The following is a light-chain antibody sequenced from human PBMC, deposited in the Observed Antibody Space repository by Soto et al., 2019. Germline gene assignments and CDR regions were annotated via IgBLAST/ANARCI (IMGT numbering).Light chain of an antibody. Sequence: EIVLTQSPATVSLSPGERVTLSCRASQSISSYLAWYQQKPGQAPRLLIYDTSDRATGVPDRFSGSRSGTDFNLTISNLEPEDFAVYYCQQRYNWPLFTFGQGTKLEMK. CDR3: QQRYNWPLFT. V-gene: IGKV3-11*01. CDR2: DTS. CDR1: QSISSY. J-gene: IGKJ2*01.